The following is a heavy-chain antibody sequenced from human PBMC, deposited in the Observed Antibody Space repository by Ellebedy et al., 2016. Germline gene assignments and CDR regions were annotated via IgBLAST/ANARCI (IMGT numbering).Heavy chain of an antibody. J-gene: IGHJ4*02. D-gene: IGHD6-13*01. CDR3: ARGGRFRSSSWYIDY. V-gene: IGHV1-3*01. CDR1: GYTFTSYD. Sequence: ASVKVSXXASGYTFTSYDINWVRQAPGQRLEWMGWINAGNGNTKYSQKFQGRVTITRDTSASTAYMELSSLRSEDTAVYYCARGGRFRSSSWYIDYWGQGTLVTVSS. CDR2: INAGNGNT.